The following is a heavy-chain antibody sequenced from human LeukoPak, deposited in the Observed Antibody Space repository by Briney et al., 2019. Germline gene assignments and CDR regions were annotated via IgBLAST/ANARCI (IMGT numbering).Heavy chain of an antibody. CDR2: IWLGGTRE. V-gene: IGHV3-33*01. J-gene: IGHJ4*02. CDR3: VRDRNNNYFDY. CDR1: GFAFGIYG. Sequence: GRSLKLSCAASGFAFGIYGMRWVRQAPGKGLEWVAFIWLGGTREFYADSVRGRFTISRDSSNNTVYLHMNSLRAEDTALYFCVRDRNNNYFDYWGQGTLLTVSS. D-gene: IGHD1-14*01.